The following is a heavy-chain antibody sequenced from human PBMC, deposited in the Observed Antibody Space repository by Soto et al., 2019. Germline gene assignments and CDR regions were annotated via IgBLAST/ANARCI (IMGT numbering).Heavy chain of an antibody. J-gene: IGHJ6*02. CDR1: GFTFSSYG. CDR2: ISYDGSNK. CDR3: AKEISTMVRGANYYYYGMDV. D-gene: IGHD3-10*01. Sequence: QVQLVESGGGVVQPGRSLRLSCAASGFTFSSYGMHWVRQAPGKGLEWVAVISYDGSNKYYADSVKGRFTISRDNSKNTLYLQMNSLRAEDTAVYYCAKEISTMVRGANYYYYGMDVWGQGTTVTVSS. V-gene: IGHV3-30*18.